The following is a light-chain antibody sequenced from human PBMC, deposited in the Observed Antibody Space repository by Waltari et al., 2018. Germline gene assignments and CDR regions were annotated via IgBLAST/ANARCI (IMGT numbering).Light chain of an antibody. V-gene: IGKV3-15*01. Sequence: TVMTQSPATLSVSPGDRVSLSRRASQRVGANLAWYQQKRGQAPRLIVYGAYTRDTGVPSRFSASGSGIQFTLTISSLQSEDFGVYYCHQYDDWPHTFGPGTRVEIK. J-gene: IGKJ3*01. CDR3: HQYDDWPHT. CDR1: QRVGAN. CDR2: GAY.